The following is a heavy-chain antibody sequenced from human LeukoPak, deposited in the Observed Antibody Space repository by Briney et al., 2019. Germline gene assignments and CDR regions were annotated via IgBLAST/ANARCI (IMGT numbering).Heavy chain of an antibody. Sequence: PGRSLRLSCAASGFTFSSYGMHWVRQAPGKGLEWVAVISYDGSNKYYADSVKGRFTISRDNAKNSLYLQMNSLRAEDTAVYYCARDRRYSVQKKRELVEVTWFDPWGQGTPVTVSS. CDR1: GFTFSSYG. V-gene: IGHV3-30*03. D-gene: IGHD5/OR15-5a*01. CDR3: ARDRRYSVQKKRELVEVTWFDP. J-gene: IGHJ5*02. CDR2: ISYDGSNK.